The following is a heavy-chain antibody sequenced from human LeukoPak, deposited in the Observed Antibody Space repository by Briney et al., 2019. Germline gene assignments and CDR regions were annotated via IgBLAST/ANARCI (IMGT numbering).Heavy chain of an antibody. D-gene: IGHD5-24*01. CDR3: AKEGRSLQTY. J-gene: IGHJ4*02. V-gene: IGHV3-7*03. CDR2: IKEDGTET. CDR1: GFMSSSNW. Sequence: GGSLRLSCAASGFMSSSNWMSWVRLAPGKGLEWVANIKEDGTETYYVDSVKGRFTISRDNAKNSLYLQMNSLRVEDTAVYYCAKEGRSLQTYWGQGTLVTVSS.